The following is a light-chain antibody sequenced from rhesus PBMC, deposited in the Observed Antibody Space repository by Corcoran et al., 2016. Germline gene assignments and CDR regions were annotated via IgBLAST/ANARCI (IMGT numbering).Light chain of an antibody. CDR1: QGISNY. CDR3: HQRNSYPRT. J-gene: IGKJ3*01. CDR2: NAS. V-gene: IGKV1S14*01. Sequence: DIQMTQSPSSLSAAVGDPVTITCRASQGISNYLAWYQQKPGKAPKPLMYNASNLESGVPSRFSGSGSGTAFTLTISILQPENFATYCCHQRNSYPRTFRPGPKLDIK.